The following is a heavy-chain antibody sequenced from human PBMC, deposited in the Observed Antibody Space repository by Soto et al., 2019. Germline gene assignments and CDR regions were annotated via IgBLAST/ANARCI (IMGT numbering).Heavy chain of an antibody. CDR2: FDPEDGET. CDR1: GYTLTELS. CDR3: ATDWSLLGYCSGGSCYSSGWFDP. D-gene: IGHD2-15*01. Sequence: ASVKVSCKVSGYTLTELSMHWVRQAPGKGLEWMGGFDPEDGETIYAQKFQGRVTMTEDTSTDTAYMELSSLRSEDTAVYYCATDWSLLGYCSGGSCYSSGWFDPWGQGTLVTVSS. J-gene: IGHJ5*02. V-gene: IGHV1-24*01.